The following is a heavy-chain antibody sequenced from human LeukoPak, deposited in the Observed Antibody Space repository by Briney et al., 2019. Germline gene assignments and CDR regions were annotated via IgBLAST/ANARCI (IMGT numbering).Heavy chain of an antibody. D-gene: IGHD3-10*01. Sequence: ASVKVSCKASGYTFTSYYMHWVRQAPGQGLEWMGIINPSGGSTSYAQKFQGRVTMTRDTSTSTVYMELSSLRSEDTAVYYCAREPYGSGANKYYFGYWGQGTLVTVSS. CDR2: INPSGGST. CDR3: AREPYGSGANKYYFGY. V-gene: IGHV1-46*01. CDR1: GYTFTSYY. J-gene: IGHJ4*02.